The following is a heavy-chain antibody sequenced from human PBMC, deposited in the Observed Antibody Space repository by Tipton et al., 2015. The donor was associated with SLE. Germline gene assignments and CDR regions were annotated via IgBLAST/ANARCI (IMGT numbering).Heavy chain of an antibody. CDR3: AKFEKTTDFYLDS. J-gene: IGHJ4*02. V-gene: IGHV3-23*01. CDR2: ISSGGGST. Sequence: SLRLSCATSGFTFSSYALSWVRRAPGKGLEWVSAISSGGGSTYYADFVKGRFSISIDKSKKTLFLQMNSLRVDDTATYYRAKFEKTTDFYLDSWGQGTLVSVSS. D-gene: IGHD1/OR15-1a*01. CDR1: GFTFSSYA.